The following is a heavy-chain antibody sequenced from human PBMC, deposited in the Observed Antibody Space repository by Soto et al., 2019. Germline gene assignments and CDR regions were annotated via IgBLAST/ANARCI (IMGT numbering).Heavy chain of an antibody. CDR1: GGTFSNSA. V-gene: IGHV1-69*01. D-gene: IGHD2-2*01. CDR2: IIPIVGTG. J-gene: IGHJ6*02. Sequence: QVQLVQSGAEVRKPGSSVTVSCKASGGTFSNSAISWVRQAPGQGLERMGGIIPIVGTGSYAQKFQGRVTITADEPTTTAYMELSSLRFEDTAVYYCARVVILVPTASTHYYYHMDVWGPGTTVTVSS. CDR3: ARVVILVPTASTHYYYHMDV.